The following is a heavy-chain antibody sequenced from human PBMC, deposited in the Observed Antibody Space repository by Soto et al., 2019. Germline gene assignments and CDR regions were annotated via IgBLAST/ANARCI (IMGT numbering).Heavy chain of an antibody. CDR3: ARTTAMVLDY. D-gene: IGHD5-18*01. J-gene: IGHJ4*02. CDR2: ISYGGSNK. Sequence: QVQLVESGGGVVQPGRSLRLSCAASGFTFSSYAMHWVRQAPGKGLERVAVISYGGSNKYYADSVKGRFTISRDNSKNTLYLQMNSLRAEDTAVYYCARTTAMVLDYWGQGTLVTVSS. CDR1: GFTFSSYA. V-gene: IGHV3-30-3*01.